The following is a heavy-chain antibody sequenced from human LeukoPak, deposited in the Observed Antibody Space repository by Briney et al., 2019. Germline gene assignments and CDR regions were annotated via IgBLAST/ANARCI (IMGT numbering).Heavy chain of an antibody. V-gene: IGHV3-20*04. CDR2: INWNGGST. CDR3: ARASGIAVSGTKGYYSYYYMDV. Sequence: GGSLRLSCAASGFTFDDYGMSWVREAPGKGLEWISGINWNGGSTGYADSVKGRFTISRDNAKNSLYLQMNSLRVEDTALYYCARASGIAVSGTKGYYSYYYMDVWGKGTTVTVFS. CDR1: GFTFDDYG. J-gene: IGHJ6*03. D-gene: IGHD6-19*01.